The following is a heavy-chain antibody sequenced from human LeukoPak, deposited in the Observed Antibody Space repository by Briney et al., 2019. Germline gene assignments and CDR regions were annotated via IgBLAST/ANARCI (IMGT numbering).Heavy chain of an antibody. J-gene: IGHJ3*01. V-gene: IGHV3-74*01. Sequence: PRGSLRLSCAASGFTFNNYWMHWVRHAPGMGLVWVSSIRFDGGDTAYADSAKGRFTISRDNAKNTMFLQMNNLRAEDTAVYYCAKEIDGFDVWGQGTLVTVSS. CDR1: GFTFNNYW. CDR3: AKEIDGFDV. CDR2: IRFDGGDT.